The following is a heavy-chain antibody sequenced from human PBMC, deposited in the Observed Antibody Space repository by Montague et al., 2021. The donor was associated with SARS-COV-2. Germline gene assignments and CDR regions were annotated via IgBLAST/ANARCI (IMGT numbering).Heavy chain of an antibody. V-gene: IGHV4-39*07. CDR2: ICYSGMA. J-gene: IGHJ4*02. D-gene: IGHD3-22*01. CDR3: ASTVDYYAHFDS. Sequence: SETLSLTCTVSGGSISSQTSCWGWVRLPPGKGLEWIGSICYSGMAHYTPSLESRLIISLDTSKTHVSLKLRSVTAADTAVYYCASTVDYYAHFDSWGQGTLVGVSS. CDR1: GGSISSQTSC.